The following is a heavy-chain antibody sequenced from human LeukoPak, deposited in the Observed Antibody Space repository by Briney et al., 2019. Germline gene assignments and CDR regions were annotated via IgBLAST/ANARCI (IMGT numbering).Heavy chain of an antibody. D-gene: IGHD3-22*01. V-gene: IGHV3-9*01. J-gene: IGHJ3*02. CDR3: AKDYYDSSGYYTPLYAFDI. Sequence: GRSLRLSCAASGFTFDDYAKHWVRQAPEKGLEWVSGISWNSGSIGYADSVKGRFTISRDNAKNSLYLQMNSLRAEDTASYYCAKDYYDSSGYYTPLYAFDIWGQGTMVTVSS. CDR2: ISWNSGSI. CDR1: GFTFDDYA.